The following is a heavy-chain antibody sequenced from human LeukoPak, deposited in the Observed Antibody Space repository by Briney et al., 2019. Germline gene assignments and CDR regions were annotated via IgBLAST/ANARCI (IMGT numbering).Heavy chain of an antibody. D-gene: IGHD6-19*01. V-gene: IGHV3-9*01. CDR2: ISWNSGSM. CDR3: AKDGGGSGWYGYYYYYMDV. Sequence: GGSLRLSCAASGFTFDDYAMHWVRQAPGKGLEWVSGISWNSGSMGYADSVKGRFTISRDNAKNSLYLQMNSLRAEDTALYYCAKDGGGSGWYGYYYYYMDVWGKGTTVTVSS. CDR1: GFTFDDYA. J-gene: IGHJ6*03.